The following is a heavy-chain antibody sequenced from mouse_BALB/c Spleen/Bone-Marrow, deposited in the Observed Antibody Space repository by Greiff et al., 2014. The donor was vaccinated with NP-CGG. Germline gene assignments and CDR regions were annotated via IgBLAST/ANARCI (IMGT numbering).Heavy chain of an antibody. CDR2: IDPSDSET. V-gene: IGHV1-69*02. CDR3: ARNYRYDGSFTY. D-gene: IGHD2-12*01. J-gene: IGHJ3*01. Sequence: QVQLQQSGAELVKPGAPVKLSCKASGYTFTTYWMNWVKQRPGRGLEWIGRIDPSDSETHYNQKSKDKATLTVDKSSSTAYIQLSSLTSEDSAVYYCARNYRYDGSFTYWGQGTLVTVSA. CDR1: GYTFTTYW.